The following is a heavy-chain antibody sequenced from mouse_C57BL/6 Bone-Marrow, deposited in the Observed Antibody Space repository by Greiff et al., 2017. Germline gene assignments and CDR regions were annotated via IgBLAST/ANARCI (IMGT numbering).Heavy chain of an antibody. J-gene: IGHJ2*01. Sequence: QVQLQQPGAELVMPGASVKLSCKASGYTFTSYWMHWVKQRPGQGLEWIGEIDPSDNYTKYNQKFKGKSTLTVDKSSSTAYMQLRSLTSEDSAVYYCAREGIYYGSSSFDYWGQGTTLTVSS. CDR3: AREGIYYGSSSFDY. V-gene: IGHV1-69*01. CDR2: IDPSDNYT. CDR1: GYTFTSYW. D-gene: IGHD1-1*01.